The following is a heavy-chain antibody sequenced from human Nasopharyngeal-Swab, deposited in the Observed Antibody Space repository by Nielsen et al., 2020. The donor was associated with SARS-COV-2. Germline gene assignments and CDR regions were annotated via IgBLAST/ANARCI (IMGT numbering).Heavy chain of an antibody. CDR1: GFTFSDYY. D-gene: IGHD5-18*01. Sequence: GESLKISCAASGFTFSDYYMTWVRQAPGKGLEWVSLIYSDGSTYYSDSVRGRFTISRDNSKNTLYLQMNYLRAEDTALYYCARDNRLQLWLRFYGLDVWGQGTTVTVSS. V-gene: IGHV3-66*01. CDR2: IYSDGST. J-gene: IGHJ6*02. CDR3: ARDNRLQLWLRFYGLDV.